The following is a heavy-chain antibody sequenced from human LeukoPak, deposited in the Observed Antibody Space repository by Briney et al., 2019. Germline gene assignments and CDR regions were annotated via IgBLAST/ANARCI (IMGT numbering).Heavy chain of an antibody. CDR3: ARAIVATTSYYYYYMDV. CDR1: GGSFSGYY. Sequence: LSLTCAVYGGSFSGYYWSWIRQPPGKGLEWVSYISSSSSTIYYADSVKGRFTISRDNAKNSLYLQMNSLRAEDTAVYYCARAIVATTSYYYYYMDVWGKGTTVTVSS. J-gene: IGHJ6*03. D-gene: IGHD5-12*01. V-gene: IGHV3-11*04. CDR2: ISSSSSTI.